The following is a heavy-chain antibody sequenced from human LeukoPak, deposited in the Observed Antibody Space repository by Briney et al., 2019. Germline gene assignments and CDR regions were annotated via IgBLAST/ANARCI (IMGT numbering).Heavy chain of an antibody. D-gene: IGHD1-7*01. CDR2: LNPNTGVT. Sequence: ASVKVSCKTSGYSFTAYYMHWVRQAPGQGLEDMGWLNPNTGVTNYAQRFQGRVTLTRDASINTAYMELTMLTPDDTAMYYCARDLQELPRPRRVDYWGQGTLVTVSS. V-gene: IGHV1-2*02. CDR3: ARDLQELPRPRRVDY. CDR1: GYSFTAYY. J-gene: IGHJ4*02.